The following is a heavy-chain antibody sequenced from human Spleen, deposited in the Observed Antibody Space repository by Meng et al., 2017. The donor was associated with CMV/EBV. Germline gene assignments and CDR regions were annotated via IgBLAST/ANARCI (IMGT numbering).Heavy chain of an antibody. Sequence: GGSLRLSCAASGFTFSDYWMSWVRQAPGKGLEWVANIKQDGSEKYYVDSVKGRFTISRDNAKNSLYLQMNSLRPEDTALYYCAKVPGGDCSSTGCVWGQGTLVTVSS. CDR3: AKVPGGDCSSTGCV. J-gene: IGHJ4*02. D-gene: IGHD2-2*01. CDR1: GFTFSDYW. CDR2: IKQDGSEK. V-gene: IGHV3-7*01.